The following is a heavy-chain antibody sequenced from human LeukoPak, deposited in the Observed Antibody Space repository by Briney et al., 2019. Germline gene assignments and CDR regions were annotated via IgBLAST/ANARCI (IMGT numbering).Heavy chain of an antibody. Sequence: GGSLRLSCAASGFTFSSYAMSWVRQAPGKGLECVSAISGSGGSTYYADSVKGRFTISRDNSKNTLYLQMNSLRAEDTAVYYCATGTDYDFWSGYYIYYYGMDVWGQGTTVTVSS. CDR3: ATGTDYDFWSGYYIYYYGMDV. CDR2: ISGSGGST. CDR1: GFTFSSYA. J-gene: IGHJ6*02. V-gene: IGHV3-23*01. D-gene: IGHD3-3*01.